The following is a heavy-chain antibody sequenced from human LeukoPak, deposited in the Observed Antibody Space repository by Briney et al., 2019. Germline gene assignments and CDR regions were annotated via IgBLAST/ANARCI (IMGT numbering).Heavy chain of an antibody. Sequence: PGGSLRLSCAASGFTFSSYSMNWVRQAPGKGLEWVSSISSSSSYIYYADSVKGRFTISRDNAKNSLYLQMNSLRAEDTAVYYCAREGGAYYDSSGYYFFDYWGQGTLVTVSS. V-gene: IGHV3-21*01. CDR2: ISSSSSYI. CDR3: AREGGAYYDSSGYYFFDY. J-gene: IGHJ4*02. D-gene: IGHD3-22*01. CDR1: GFTFSSYS.